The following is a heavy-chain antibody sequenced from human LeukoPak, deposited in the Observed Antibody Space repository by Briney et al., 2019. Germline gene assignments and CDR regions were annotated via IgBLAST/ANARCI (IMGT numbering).Heavy chain of an antibody. D-gene: IGHD3-10*01. CDR3: ARPRGVFSAINWFDP. CDR1: GYTFTGYY. J-gene: IGHJ5*02. CDR2: INPNSGGT. Sequence: GASVKVSCKASGYTFTGYYMHWVRQAPGQGLEWMGWINPNSGGTNYAQKFQGRVTMTRDTSISTAYMGLSRLRSDDTAVYYCARPRGVFSAINWFDPWGQGTLVTVSS. V-gene: IGHV1-2*02.